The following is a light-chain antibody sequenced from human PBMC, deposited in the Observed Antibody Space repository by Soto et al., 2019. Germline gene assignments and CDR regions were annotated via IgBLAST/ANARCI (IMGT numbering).Light chain of an antibody. J-gene: IGLJ1*01. V-gene: IGLV1-40*01. Sequence: QSVLTQPPSVSGAPGQRVTISCTGSSSNIGAGYDVHWYQQLPGTAPKFLIFGNNNRPSGVPDRFSGSKSGTSASLAITGLQAEDEADYYCQSYDSSLRGSYVFGTGTKLTVL. CDR1: SSNIGAGYD. CDR2: GNN. CDR3: QSYDSSLRGSYV.